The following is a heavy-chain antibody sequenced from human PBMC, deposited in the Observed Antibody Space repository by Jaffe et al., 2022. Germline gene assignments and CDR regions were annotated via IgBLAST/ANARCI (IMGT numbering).Heavy chain of an antibody. J-gene: IGHJ4*02. CDR2: IRSKAYGGTT. V-gene: IGHV3-49*04. Sequence: EVQLVESGGGLVQPGRSLRLSCTASGFTFGDYAMSWVRQAPGKGLEWVGFIRSKAYGGTTEYAASVKGRFTISRDDSKSIAYLQMNSLKTEDTAVYYCTSPITMVRGVITFDYWGQGTLVTVSS. CDR1: GFTFGDYA. CDR3: TSPITMVRGVITFDY. D-gene: IGHD3-10*01.